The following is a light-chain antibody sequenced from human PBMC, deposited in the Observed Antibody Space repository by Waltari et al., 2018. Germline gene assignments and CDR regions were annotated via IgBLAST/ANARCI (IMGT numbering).Light chain of an antibody. CDR1: QSIDTF. J-gene: IGKJ2*01. Sequence: DIQLPQSPSSLSASVRDRVTITCRASQSIDTFLNWYQQRPGKAPKVLIYGATTLQSGVPSRFSGSGSGTHFTLTISSLQPDDFATYFCQQSHTMLYTFGQGTKLEIK. V-gene: IGKV1-39*01. CDR2: GAT. CDR3: QQSHTMLYT.